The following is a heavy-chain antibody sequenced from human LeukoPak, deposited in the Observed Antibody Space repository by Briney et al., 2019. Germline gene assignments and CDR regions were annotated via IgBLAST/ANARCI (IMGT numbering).Heavy chain of an antibody. CDR1: GYSFSIYW. V-gene: IGHV5-51*01. J-gene: IGHJ4*02. CDR3: ARRNFDWSYFDY. D-gene: IGHD3-9*01. CDR2: IYPGDSDT. Sequence: GESLKISCKDSGYSFSIYWIGWVRQMPGKGLEWMGIIYPGDSDTRYSPSLQGQVTISADKSISTAYSEWSSLKASDTAMYYCARRNFDWSYFDYWGQGTLVTVSS.